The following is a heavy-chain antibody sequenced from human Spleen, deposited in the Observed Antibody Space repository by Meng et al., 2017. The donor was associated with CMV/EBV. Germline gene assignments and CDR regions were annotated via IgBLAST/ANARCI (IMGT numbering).Heavy chain of an antibody. J-gene: IGHJ3*02. Sequence: KVSCKGSGYSFTSYWIGWVRQMPGKGLEWMGIIYPGDSDTRYSPSFQGQVTISADKSISTAYLQWSSLKASDTAMYYCARPSYSGSYHDAFDIWGQGTMVTVSS. D-gene: IGHD1-26*01. CDR2: IYPGDSDT. V-gene: IGHV5-51*01. CDR1: GYSFTSYW. CDR3: ARPSYSGSYHDAFDI.